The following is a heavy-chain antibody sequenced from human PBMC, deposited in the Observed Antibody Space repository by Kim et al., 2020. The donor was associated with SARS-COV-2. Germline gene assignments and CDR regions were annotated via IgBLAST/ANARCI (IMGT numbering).Heavy chain of an antibody. CDR2: IYYSGST. CDR3: ARRIAAAGYYYYYGMDV. V-gene: IGHV4-59*13. CDR1: GGSISSYY. Sequence: SETLSLTCTVSGGSISSYYWSWIRQPPGKGLEWIGYIYYSGSTNYNPSLKSRVTISVDTSKNQFSLKLSSVTAADTAVYYCARRIAAAGYYYYYGMDVWG. D-gene: IGHD6-13*01. J-gene: IGHJ6*01.